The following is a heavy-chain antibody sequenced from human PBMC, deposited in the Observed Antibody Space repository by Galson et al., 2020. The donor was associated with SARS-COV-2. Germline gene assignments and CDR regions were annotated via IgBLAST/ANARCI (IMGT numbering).Heavy chain of an antibody. CDR1: GFNFSSYG. J-gene: IGHJ4*02. V-gene: IGHV3-33*01. Sequence: GGSLRLSCAASGFNFSSYGMHWVRQAPGKGLEWVAVIWYDGSNKYYADSVKGRFTISRDNSKNTLYLQMNSLRAEDTAVYYCARELRYFDWSIGGFDYWGQGTLVTVSS. D-gene: IGHD3-9*01. CDR3: ARELRYFDWSIGGFDY. CDR2: IWYDGSNK.